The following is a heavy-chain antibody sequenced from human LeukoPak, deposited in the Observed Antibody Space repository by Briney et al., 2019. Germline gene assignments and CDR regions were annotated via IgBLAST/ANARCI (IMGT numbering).Heavy chain of an antibody. J-gene: IGHJ3*02. Sequence: GGSLRLSCAASGFTFSSYWMHWVRQAPGKGLVWASRINSDGSSTSYADSVKGRFTISRDNAKNTLYLQMNSLRAEDTAVYYCAREDYNWNDVNAFDIWGQGTMVTVSS. CDR2: INSDGSST. CDR1: GFTFSSYW. D-gene: IGHD1-20*01. CDR3: AREDYNWNDVNAFDI. V-gene: IGHV3-74*01.